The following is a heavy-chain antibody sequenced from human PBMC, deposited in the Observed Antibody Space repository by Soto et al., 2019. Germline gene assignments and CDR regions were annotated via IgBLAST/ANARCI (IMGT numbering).Heavy chain of an antibody. CDR2: ISYDGSNK. CDR3: ARHKRDLRFLEWSYYFDY. V-gene: IGHV3-30-3*01. J-gene: IGHJ4*02. Sequence: QVQLVESGGDVVQPGRSLRLSCAVSGFTFSSYAMHWVRQAPGKGLEWVAVISYDGSNKYYADSVKGRFTISRDNSKNTMYLQMTRLRAEDTAVYYCARHKRDLRFLEWSYYFDYWGQGTLVTVSS. D-gene: IGHD3-3*01. CDR1: GFTFSSYA.